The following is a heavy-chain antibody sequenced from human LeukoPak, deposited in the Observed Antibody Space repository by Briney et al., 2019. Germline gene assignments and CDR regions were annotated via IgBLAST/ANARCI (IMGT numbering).Heavy chain of an antibody. J-gene: IGHJ4*02. V-gene: IGHV4-31*03. CDR1: GGSISSGGYY. CDR2: IYYSGST. Sequence: SETLSLTCTVSGGSISSGGYYWSWIRQHPGKGLEWIGYIYYSGSTYYNPSLKSRVTISVDTSKNQFSLKLSSVTAADTAVYYCARRVPGPQLAKYVAYYFDHWGQGTLVTVSS. CDR3: ARRVPGPQLAKYVAYYFDH. D-gene: IGHD2-21*01.